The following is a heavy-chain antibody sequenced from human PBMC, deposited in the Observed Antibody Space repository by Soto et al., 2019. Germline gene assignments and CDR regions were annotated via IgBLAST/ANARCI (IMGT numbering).Heavy chain of an antibody. V-gene: IGHV4-59*01. CDR3: AAGDYMNGFYYREIKWFDT. CDR1: SGSISSYY. J-gene: IGHJ5*02. Sequence: SETLSLTCTVSSGSISSYYWSWIRQPPGKGLEWIGYIHYTGNTNSNPSLKGRVTLSIDPSWNQFSLKLRSVTAADTAVYYCAAGDYMNGFYYREIKWFDTWGQGTLVTVSS. CDR2: IHYTGNT. D-gene: IGHD3-22*01.